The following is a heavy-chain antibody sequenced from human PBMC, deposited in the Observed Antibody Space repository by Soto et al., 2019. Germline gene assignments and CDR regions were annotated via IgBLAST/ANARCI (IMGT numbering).Heavy chain of an antibody. CDR1: GGSVSNSNYY. Sequence: SETLSLTCTVSGGSVSNSNYYWGWIRQSPGKGLEWIGSVYYRGRSYSKSSVRSRVTISVDTSKNQFSLNLNSVTASDTAVYFCVSQRTSVLTQAYFDYWGPGALVTVSS. D-gene: IGHD2-8*01. CDR3: VSQRTSVLTQAYFDY. V-gene: IGHV4-39*01. J-gene: IGHJ4*02. CDR2: VYYRGRS.